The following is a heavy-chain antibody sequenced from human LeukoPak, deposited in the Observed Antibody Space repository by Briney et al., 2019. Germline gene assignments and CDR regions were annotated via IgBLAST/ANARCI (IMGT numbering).Heavy chain of an antibody. CDR2: GSPPGGGT. V-gene: IGHV3-23*01. Sequence: PGGSLRLSCAASGFTFSNHGMNWVRQAPGEGLEWLSGGSPPGGGTYYADSVKGRFTISRDDSKNTLSLQMNSLRVEDTAVYYCARDLAWGAFDYWGQGTLVTVSS. CDR1: GFTFSNHG. D-gene: IGHD3-16*01. J-gene: IGHJ4*02. CDR3: ARDLAWGAFDY.